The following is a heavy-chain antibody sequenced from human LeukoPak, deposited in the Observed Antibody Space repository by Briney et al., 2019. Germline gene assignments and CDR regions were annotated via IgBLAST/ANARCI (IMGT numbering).Heavy chain of an antibody. Sequence: SETLSLTCTVSGGSISSSSYYWGWIRQPPGTGLEWLGSIYYSGSTYYNPSLKSRVTISVDTSKNQFSLKLSSVTAADTALYYCARSYSSGWYLDYWGQGTLVTVSS. D-gene: IGHD6-19*01. V-gene: IGHV4-39*01. CDR3: ARSYSSGWYLDY. CDR1: GGSISSSSYY. CDR2: IYYSGST. J-gene: IGHJ4*02.